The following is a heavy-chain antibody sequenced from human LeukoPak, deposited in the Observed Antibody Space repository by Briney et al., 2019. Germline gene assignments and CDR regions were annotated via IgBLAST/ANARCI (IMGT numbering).Heavy chain of an antibody. J-gene: IGHJ4*02. V-gene: IGHV3-23*01. CDR1: GFTFSSYA. Sequence: GGSLRLSCAASGFTFSSYAMSWVRQAPGKGLEWVSAISGSGGSTYYADSVKGRFTITRDNSKNTLYLQMNSLRAEDTAVYYCAKQVVIAAAGTLFDYWGQGTLVTVSS. D-gene: IGHD6-13*01. CDR3: AKQVVIAAAGTLFDY. CDR2: ISGSGGST.